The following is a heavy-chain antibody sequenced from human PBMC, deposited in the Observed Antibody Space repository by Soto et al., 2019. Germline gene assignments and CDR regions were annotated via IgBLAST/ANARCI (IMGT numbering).Heavy chain of an antibody. D-gene: IGHD6-13*01. Sequence: PWGSLRLSXAASGYIFTNFWMHWVRQVPGKGLVWVSRIDSSGSSTSYADSVKGRFTISRDNAKNTVSLQMNSLRAEDTGVYYCAKDSWYFDLWSQGSLVTVSS. V-gene: IGHV3-74*01. CDR3: AKDSWYFDL. CDR2: IDSSGSST. CDR1: GYIFTNFW. J-gene: IGHJ4*02.